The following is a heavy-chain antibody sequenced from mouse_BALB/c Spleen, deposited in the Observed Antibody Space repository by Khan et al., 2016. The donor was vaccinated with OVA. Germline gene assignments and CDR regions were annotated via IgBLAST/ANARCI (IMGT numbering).Heavy chain of an antibody. CDR3: AREAYRYDEYYFDY. Sequence: VQLKESGGGSVKPAGSLKLSCAVSGFTFSSYAMSWVRQTPEKRLAWVASISSGGSNYYPDSVKGRFTIPRDNARNILYLQMSSLVSEDMAMYYCAREAYRYDEYYFDYWGQGTTLTVSS. D-gene: IGHD2-14*01. CDR2: ISSGGSN. CDR1: GFTFSSYA. V-gene: IGHV5-6-5*01. J-gene: IGHJ2*01.